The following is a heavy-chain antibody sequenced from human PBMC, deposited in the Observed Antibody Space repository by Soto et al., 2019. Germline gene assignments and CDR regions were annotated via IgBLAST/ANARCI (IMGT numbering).Heavy chain of an antibody. CDR2: MNPNSGNT. V-gene: IGHV1-8*01. Sequence: QVQLVQSGAEVKKPGASVKVSCKASGYTFTSYDINWVRQATGQGLEWMGWMNPNSGNTGYAQKFQGRVTMTRNTSVSTAYMELSSLRSEDTAVYYCARLHWANYYYDGMDVWGQGTTVTVSS. J-gene: IGHJ6*02. CDR1: GYTFTSYD. D-gene: IGHD7-27*01. CDR3: ARLHWANYYYDGMDV.